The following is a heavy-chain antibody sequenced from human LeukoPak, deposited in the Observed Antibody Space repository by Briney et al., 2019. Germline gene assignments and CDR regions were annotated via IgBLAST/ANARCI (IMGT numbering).Heavy chain of an antibody. D-gene: IGHD2-8*01. J-gene: IGHJ6*03. V-gene: IGHV5-51*01. CDR3: ARLAYCSNDVCYSNYYYSMDV. CDR2: IYPDDSDT. Sequence: GESLKISCKGSGYTFSSYWIGWVRQMPEKGVEWMGLIYPDDSDTRYSPSFQGQVTISADKSISTAYLQWSSLKASDTAMYYCARLAYCSNDVCYSNYYYSMDVWGKGTTVTVSS. CDR1: GYTFSSYW.